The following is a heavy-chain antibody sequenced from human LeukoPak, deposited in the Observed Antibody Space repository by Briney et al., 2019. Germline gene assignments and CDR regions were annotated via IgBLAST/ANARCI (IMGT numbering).Heavy chain of an antibody. V-gene: IGHV4-59*01. D-gene: IGHD4-17*01. CDR1: GGSISSYY. CDR3: ARGIDYGDFNAFDI. J-gene: IGHJ3*02. Sequence: SETLSLTCTVSGGSISSYYWNWIRQPPWKGLEWIGYIYYSGSTNYNPSLKSRVTISVDTSKNQFSLNLSSVTAADTAVYYCARGIDYGDFNAFDIWGQGTMVTVSS. CDR2: IYYSGST.